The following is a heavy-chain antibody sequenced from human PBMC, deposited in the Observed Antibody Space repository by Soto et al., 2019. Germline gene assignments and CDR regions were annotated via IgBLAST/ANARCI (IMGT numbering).Heavy chain of an antibody. D-gene: IGHD1-7*01. V-gene: IGHV1-69*06. CDR3: ARDMTRTVVPYFDF. Sequence: GASVKVSCKASGGTFSNYVVNWVRQAPGQGLEWMGRIILISGAANYAQKFQGRVTITADKSTSTSYMELSSLRSEDTAVYYCARDMTRTVVPYFDFWGQGTLVTVSS. CDR2: IILISGAA. J-gene: IGHJ4*02. CDR1: GGTFSNYV.